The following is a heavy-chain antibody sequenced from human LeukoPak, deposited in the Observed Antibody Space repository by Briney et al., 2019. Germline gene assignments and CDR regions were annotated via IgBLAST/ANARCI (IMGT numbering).Heavy chain of an antibody. D-gene: IGHD3-22*01. Sequence: GASVKVPCKASGGTFSSYAISWVRQAPGQGLEWMGGIIPIFGTANYAQKFQGRVTITTDESTSTAYMELSSLRSEDTAVYYCAREAENCYDSRLNWFDPWGQGTLVTVSS. CDR3: AREAENCYDSRLNWFDP. J-gene: IGHJ5*02. V-gene: IGHV1-69*05. CDR2: IIPIFGTA. CDR1: GGTFSSYA.